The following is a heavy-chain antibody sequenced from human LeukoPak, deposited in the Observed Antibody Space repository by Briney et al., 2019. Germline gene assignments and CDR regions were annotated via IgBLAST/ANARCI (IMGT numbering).Heavy chain of an antibody. J-gene: IGHJ4*02. CDR3: ARDTGGYYGSGSYYKD. CDR1: GFTFSSYA. V-gene: IGHV3-30-3*01. Sequence: GRSLRLSCAASGFTFSSYAMHWVRQAPGKGLEWVAVISYDGSNKYYADSVKGRFTISRDNSKNTLYLQMNSLRAEDTAVYYCARDTGGYYGSGSYYKDWGQGTLVTVSS. D-gene: IGHD3-10*01. CDR2: ISYDGSNK.